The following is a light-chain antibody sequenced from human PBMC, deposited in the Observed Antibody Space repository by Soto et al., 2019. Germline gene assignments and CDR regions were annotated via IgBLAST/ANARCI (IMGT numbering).Light chain of an antibody. J-gene: IGLJ2*01. Sequence: QAVVPQEPSLTVPPGGTVTLTCARSTGAVTSGNLPNWLQQKPGQAPRALIYNAFSRHSWTPARFSASLLGGKAVLTLSDVQPDDEADYYCLLYAGGARFFGGGTKVTVL. V-gene: IGLV7-43*01. CDR2: NAF. CDR3: LLYAGGARF. CDR1: TGAVTSGNL.